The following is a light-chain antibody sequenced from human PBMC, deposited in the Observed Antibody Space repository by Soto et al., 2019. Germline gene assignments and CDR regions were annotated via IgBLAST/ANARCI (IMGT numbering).Light chain of an antibody. CDR2: GAS. V-gene: IGKV3-15*01. CDR3: QQYHDWPFT. CDR1: QSVSSN. J-gene: IGKJ3*01. Sequence: ETVMTQSPATLSGSPGERVTLSCRASQSVSSNLAWYQQKPGKAPRLLIYGASTRATGVPARFSGSGSGTDFTLTFTSLQSEDFAVSYCQQYHDWPFTFGPGTKVDIK.